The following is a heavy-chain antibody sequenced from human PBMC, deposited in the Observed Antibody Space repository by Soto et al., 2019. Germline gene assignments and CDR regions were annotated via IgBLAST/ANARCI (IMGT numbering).Heavy chain of an antibody. CDR3: ARDPSLGTSPFDY. CDR1: GFSFSRYS. J-gene: IGHJ4*02. CDR2: ISSATSI. V-gene: IGHV3-48*01. Sequence: GGSLRLSCAASGFSFSRYSMNWVRQAPGKGLEWLSYISSATSIFYADSVKGRFTISRDNAKNSLYLQMNSLTAEDTAVYYCARDPSLGTSPFDYWGQGTLVTSPQ.